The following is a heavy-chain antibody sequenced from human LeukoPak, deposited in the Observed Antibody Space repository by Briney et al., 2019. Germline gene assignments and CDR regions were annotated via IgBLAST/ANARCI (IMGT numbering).Heavy chain of an antibody. CDR3: ARHTLGMSAVAGTVFDY. CDR2: IYPGDSDT. Sequence: GESLKISCKGSGYSFTSYWIGWVRQMPGKGLEWMGIIYPGDSDTRYSPSFQGQVTISADKSISTAYLQWSSLKASDTAMYYCARHTLGMSAVAGTVFDYWGQGTLVTVSS. D-gene: IGHD6-19*01. V-gene: IGHV5-51*01. J-gene: IGHJ4*02. CDR1: GYSFTSYW.